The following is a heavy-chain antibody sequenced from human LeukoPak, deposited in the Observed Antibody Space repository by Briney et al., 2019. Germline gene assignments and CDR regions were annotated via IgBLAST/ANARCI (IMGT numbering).Heavy chain of an antibody. J-gene: IGHJ4*02. CDR2: IRYDGSNK. V-gene: IGHV3-30*02. CDR1: GFTFSSYG. D-gene: IGHD3-22*01. Sequence: GGSLRLSCAASGFTFSSYGMHWVRKAPGKGLEWVAFIRYDGSNKYYADSVKGRFTISRDNSKNTLYLQMNSLRAEDTAVYYCATPKGYYDSSGYSTFDYWGQGTLVTVSS. CDR3: ATPKGYYDSSGYSTFDY.